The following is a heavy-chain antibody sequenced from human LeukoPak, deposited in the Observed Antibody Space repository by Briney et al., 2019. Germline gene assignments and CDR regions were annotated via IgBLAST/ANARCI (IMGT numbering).Heavy chain of an antibody. Sequence: GGSLRLSCAASGFTFSIYRMTWVRQAPGKGLEWVAVISYDGSNKYYADSVKGRFTISRDNSKNTLYLQMNSLRAEDTAVYYCAKDLYYGSGSYYTDYWGQGTLVTVSS. CDR1: GFTFSIYR. D-gene: IGHD3-10*01. V-gene: IGHV3-30*18. CDR2: ISYDGSNK. CDR3: AKDLYYGSGSYYTDY. J-gene: IGHJ4*02.